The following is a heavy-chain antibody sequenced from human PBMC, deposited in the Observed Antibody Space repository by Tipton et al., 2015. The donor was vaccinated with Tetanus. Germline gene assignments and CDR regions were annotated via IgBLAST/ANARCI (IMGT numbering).Heavy chain of an antibody. J-gene: IGHJ5*02. V-gene: IGHV4-59*11. CDR3: ARDRGFTTYNYFDP. D-gene: IGHD5-24*01. Sequence: TLSLTCTVSGGSLSSLLWTWTRLSPGKGLEWIGYIDHSGNTNYNPSLRSRVTMSLDTSKNQFSLKVTSVTAADTAVYYCARDRGFTTYNYFDPWGQGTLVTVSS. CDR1: GGSLSSLL. CDR2: IDHSGNT.